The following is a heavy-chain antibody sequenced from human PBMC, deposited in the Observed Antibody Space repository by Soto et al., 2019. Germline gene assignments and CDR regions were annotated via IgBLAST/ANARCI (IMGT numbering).Heavy chain of an antibody. Sequence: SETLSLTCTVSGGSISNYYWTWIRQPPGKGLDWIGYVHYSGRATYNPSLKSRVSISVDTSKNQFSLNMSSVTAADTAVYYCARISNDYGGNGAFDYWGQGTLVTVSS. CDR3: ARISNDYGGNGAFDY. CDR1: GGSISNYY. V-gene: IGHV4-59*01. D-gene: IGHD4-17*01. J-gene: IGHJ4*02. CDR2: VHYSGRA.